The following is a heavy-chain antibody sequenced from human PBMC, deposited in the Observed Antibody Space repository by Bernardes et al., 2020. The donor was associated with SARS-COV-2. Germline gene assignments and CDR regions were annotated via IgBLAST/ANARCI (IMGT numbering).Heavy chain of an antibody. D-gene: IGHD5-12*01. CDR2: ISTSGSS. V-gene: IGHV4-4*07. J-gene: IGHJ4*02. Sequence: SETLSLTRSVSGGSISSYFWSWIRQPAGKGLEWIGRISTSGSSNFNVSLWSRVTMSVDKSKNQLSLKLTSVTAADTAVFYCVRHHSVYDRLGFFDSWGQGMPVTVSS. CDR1: GGSISSYF. CDR3: VRHHSVYDRLGFFDS.